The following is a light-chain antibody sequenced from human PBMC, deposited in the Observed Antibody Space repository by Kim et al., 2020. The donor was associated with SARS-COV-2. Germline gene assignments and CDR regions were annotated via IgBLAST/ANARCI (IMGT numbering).Light chain of an antibody. CDR3: HSYDSSLSDWV. J-gene: IGLJ3*02. CDR2: GNS. CDR1: SSNIGARYD. V-gene: IGLV1-40*01. Sequence: QSVLTQPPSVSGAPGQRVTISCTGSSSNIGARYDVHWYQQLPGTAPKLLIYGNSRRPSGVPDRFSGSKSGTSASLAITGLQAEDEADYYCHSYDSSLSDWVFGGGTQLTVL.